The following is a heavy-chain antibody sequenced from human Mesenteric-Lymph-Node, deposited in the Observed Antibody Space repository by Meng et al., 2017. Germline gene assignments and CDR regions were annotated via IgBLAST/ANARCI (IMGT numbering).Heavy chain of an antibody. CDR2: INTNTGNP. Sequence: QVQLCTSGSGLKKPGASVKVSCKASGYTFTNYAMNWVRQAPGQGLEWMGWINTNTGNPTYARGFTGRFVFSLDTSVSTAYLQISSLKAEDTAVYYCAREWLTGNIDYWGQGTLVTVFS. V-gene: IGHV7-4-1*02. CDR1: GYTFTNYA. CDR3: AREWLTGNIDY. J-gene: IGHJ4*02. D-gene: IGHD3-9*01.